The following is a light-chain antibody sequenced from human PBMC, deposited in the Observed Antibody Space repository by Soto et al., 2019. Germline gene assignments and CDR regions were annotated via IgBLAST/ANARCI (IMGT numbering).Light chain of an antibody. CDR3: AAWDDSLNGHYV. Sequence: QSVLTQPPSASGTPGQRVTISCSGSSSNIGSNTVNWYQQLPGTAPKLLIYSSNQRPSGVPDRFSGSKSGTSASLAISGLQSEDEADYYCAAWDDSLNGHYVFGTGTKVTFL. J-gene: IGLJ1*01. V-gene: IGLV1-44*01. CDR2: SSN. CDR1: SSNIGSNT.